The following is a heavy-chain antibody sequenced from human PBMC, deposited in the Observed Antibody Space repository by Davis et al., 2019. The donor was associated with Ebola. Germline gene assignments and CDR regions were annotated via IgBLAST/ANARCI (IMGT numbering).Heavy chain of an antibody. J-gene: IGHJ5*02. CDR3: ARFTYYYDSSGVDP. CDR1: GGSISSSSYY. Sequence: MPSETLSLTCTVSGGSISSSSYYWGWIRQPPGKGLEWIGSIYYSGSTYYNPSLKSRVTISVDTSKNQFSLKLSSVTAADTAVYYCARFTYYYDSSGVDPWGQGTLVTVSS. V-gene: IGHV4-39*07. CDR2: IYYSGST. D-gene: IGHD3-22*01.